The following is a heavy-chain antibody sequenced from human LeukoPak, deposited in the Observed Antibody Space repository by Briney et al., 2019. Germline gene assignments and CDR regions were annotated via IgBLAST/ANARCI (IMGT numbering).Heavy chain of an antibody. CDR2: INPNSGGT. CDR1: GYTFTGYY. Sequence: GESLKISCKGSGYTFTGYYMHWVRQAPGQGLEWMGRINPNSGGTNYAQKFQGRVTMTRDTSISTAYMELSRLRSDDTAVYYCAREYRSGIPEYWGQGTLVTVSS. CDR3: AREYRSGIPEY. J-gene: IGHJ4*02. V-gene: IGHV1-2*06. D-gene: IGHD6-19*01.